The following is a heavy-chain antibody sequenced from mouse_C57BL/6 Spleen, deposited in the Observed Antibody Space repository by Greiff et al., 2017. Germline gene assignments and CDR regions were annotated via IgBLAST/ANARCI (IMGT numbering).Heavy chain of an antibody. CDR3: ARWDIIDY. CDR1: GFTFSDYG. V-gene: IGHV5-17*01. Sequence: EVKLEESGGGLVKPGGSLKLSCAASGFTFSDYGMHWVRQAPEKGLEWVAYISSGSSTIYYADTVKGRFTISRANAKNTLFLQMTSLRSEDTAMYYCARWDIIDYWGQGTTLTVSS. CDR2: ISSGSSTI. J-gene: IGHJ2*01. D-gene: IGHD1-1*01.